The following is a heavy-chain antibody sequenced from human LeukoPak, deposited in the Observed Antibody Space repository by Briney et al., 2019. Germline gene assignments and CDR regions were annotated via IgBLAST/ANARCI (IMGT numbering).Heavy chain of an antibody. J-gene: IGHJ4*02. CDR2: ISYDGSNK. Sequence: GGSLRLSCAASGFTFSSYAMHWVRQAPGKGLEWVAVISYDGSNKYYADSVKGRFTISRDNSKNTLYLQMNSLRAEDTAVYYCARGTMIVVVITSADFDYWGQGTLVTVSS. D-gene: IGHD3-22*01. V-gene: IGHV3-30-3*01. CDR1: GFTFSSYA. CDR3: ARGTMIVVVITSADFDY.